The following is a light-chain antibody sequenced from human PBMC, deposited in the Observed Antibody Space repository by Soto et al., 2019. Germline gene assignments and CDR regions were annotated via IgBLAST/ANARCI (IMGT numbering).Light chain of an antibody. Sequence: NVLTQYPGTLSLSPGERATLSCRASQSLSGNYLAWYQQKPGQAPRVLIYRASIRATGISDRFSGSGSGTDFTLTISRLEPEDFAVYYCQHYGASPWTFGQGTNVDIK. CDR1: QSLSGNY. CDR3: QHYGASPWT. V-gene: IGKV3-20*01. J-gene: IGKJ1*01. CDR2: RAS.